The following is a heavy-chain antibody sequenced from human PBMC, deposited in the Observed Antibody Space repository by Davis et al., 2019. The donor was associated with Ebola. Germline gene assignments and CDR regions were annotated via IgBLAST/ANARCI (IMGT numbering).Heavy chain of an antibody. D-gene: IGHD3-3*01. Sequence: GESLKISCAASGFTFSGSAMHWVRQASGKGLEWVGRIRSKANSYATAYAASVKGRFTISRDDSKNTAYLQMNSLKTEDTAVYYCTRPVGIKIFGVVRSPYYMDVWGKGTTVTVSS. CDR2: IRSKANSYAT. V-gene: IGHV3-73*01. CDR1: GFTFSGSA. CDR3: TRPVGIKIFGVVRSPYYMDV. J-gene: IGHJ6*03.